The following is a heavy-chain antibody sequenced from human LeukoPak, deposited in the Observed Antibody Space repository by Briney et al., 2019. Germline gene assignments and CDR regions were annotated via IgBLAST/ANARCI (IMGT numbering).Heavy chain of an antibody. Sequence: GASAKVSCKASGYTFTSYYMHWVRQAPGQGLEWLGIINPSGGSTSYAQKFQGRVTMTRDTSTSTVYMELSSLRSEDTAVYYCARTTGGRGYFDYWGQGTLVTVSS. CDR3: ARTTGGRGYFDY. CDR2: INPSGGST. CDR1: GYTFTSYY. D-gene: IGHD2-8*02. J-gene: IGHJ4*02. V-gene: IGHV1-46*01.